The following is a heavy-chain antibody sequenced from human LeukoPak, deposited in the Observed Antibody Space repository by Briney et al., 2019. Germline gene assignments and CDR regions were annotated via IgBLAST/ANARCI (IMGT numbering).Heavy chain of an antibody. D-gene: IGHD3-16*02. Sequence: SETLSLTCAVYGGSFSGYYWSWIRQPPGKGLEWIGEINHSGSTNYNPSLKSRVTISVDTSKNQFSLKLSSVTAADTAVYYCARPNMITFGGVIAVPGYYYMDVWGKGTTVTVSS. J-gene: IGHJ6*03. CDR2: INHSGST. CDR3: ARPNMITFGGVIAVPGYYYMDV. V-gene: IGHV4-34*01. CDR1: GGSFSGYY.